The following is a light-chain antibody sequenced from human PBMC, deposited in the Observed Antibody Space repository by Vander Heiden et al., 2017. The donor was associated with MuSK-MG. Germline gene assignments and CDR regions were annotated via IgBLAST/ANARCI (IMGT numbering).Light chain of an antibody. CDR1: RSISSN. Sequence: DIQMTQSPSSLSASVGDRVTITCRASRSISSNLIWYQQKPGKAPKLLIYAASKLHSGVPSRFSGSGSGTDFTLSITRLEPDDFATYHCQQKDMTPYTFGQGTKMEIK. V-gene: IGKV1-39*01. J-gene: IGKJ2*01. CDR3: QQKDMTPYT. CDR2: AAS.